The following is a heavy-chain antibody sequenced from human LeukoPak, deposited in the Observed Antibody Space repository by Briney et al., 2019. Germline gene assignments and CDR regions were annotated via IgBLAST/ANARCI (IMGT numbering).Heavy chain of an antibody. V-gene: IGHV3-30*02. CDR3: ARDGPTTKFDY. J-gene: IGHJ4*02. Sequence: PGGSLRLSCAASGFTLNRHGMHWVRQAPGKGLEWVAFIRYDGYSKYYADSVQGRFTISRDSSKNSLSLQMNSLRPDDTAVYYCARDGPTTKFDYWGQGTLVTVSS. CDR2: IRYDGYSK. D-gene: IGHD1-1*01. CDR1: GFTLNRHG.